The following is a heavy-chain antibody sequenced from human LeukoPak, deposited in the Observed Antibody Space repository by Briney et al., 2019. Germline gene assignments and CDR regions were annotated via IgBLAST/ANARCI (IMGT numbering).Heavy chain of an antibody. CDR1: GFTFNNYA. CDR3: TKPWDRRSSSWYYYPMAV. J-gene: IGHJ6*02. CDR2: NDGGDDT. D-gene: IGHD3-10*01. Sequence: PGGSLRLSCAASGFTFNNYAMSWVRQAPGKGLEWVSSNDGGDDTYHADSVKGRFTTSRDNFNSALYLQMNNVGIEDTAVYYCTKPWDRRSSSWYYYPMAVWGPGTTVIVSS. V-gene: IGHV3-23*01.